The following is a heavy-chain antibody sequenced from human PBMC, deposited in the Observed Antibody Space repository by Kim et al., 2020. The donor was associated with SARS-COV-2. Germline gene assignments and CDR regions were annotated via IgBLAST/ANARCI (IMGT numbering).Heavy chain of an antibody. D-gene: IGHD3-16*01. V-gene: IGHV1-69*01. J-gene: IGHJ4*02. CDR3: ARVASLLGEDY. Sequence: DYAQQFQGRFTITADESTSTVFMQLSSLSSEDTAIYYCARVASLLGEDYGGQGTLVTVSS.